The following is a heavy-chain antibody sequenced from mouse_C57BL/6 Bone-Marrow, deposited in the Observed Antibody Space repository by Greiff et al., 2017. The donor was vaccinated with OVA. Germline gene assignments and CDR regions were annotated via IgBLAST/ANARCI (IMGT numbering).Heavy chain of an antibody. Sequence: EVKLMESEGGLVQPGSSMKLSCTASGFTFSDYYMAWVRQVPEKGLEWVANINYDGSSTYYLDSLKSRFIISRDNAKNILYLQMSSLKSEDTATYYCARRSSPYWYFDVWGTGTTVTVSS. D-gene: IGHD1-1*01. CDR2: INYDGSST. CDR1: GFTFSDYY. J-gene: IGHJ1*03. CDR3: ARRSSPYWYFDV. V-gene: IGHV5-16*02.